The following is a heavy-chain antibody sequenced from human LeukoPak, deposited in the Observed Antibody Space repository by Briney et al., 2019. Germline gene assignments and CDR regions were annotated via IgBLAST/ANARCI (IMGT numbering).Heavy chain of an antibody. CDR2: ISSGGYTA. Sequence: GGSLRLSCAASGFTFSDYEMNWVRQAPGKGLEWLSYISSGGYTADYADSVKGRFTISRDSAKNSVYLQMHSLRAEDTGLYYCARSKRDIVATIGYWGQGTLVAVSS. CDR1: GFTFSDYE. CDR3: ARSKRDIVATIGY. J-gene: IGHJ4*02. D-gene: IGHD5-12*01. V-gene: IGHV3-48*03.